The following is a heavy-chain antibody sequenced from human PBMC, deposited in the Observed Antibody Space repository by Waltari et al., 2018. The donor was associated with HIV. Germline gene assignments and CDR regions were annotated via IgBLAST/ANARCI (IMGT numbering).Heavy chain of an antibody. CDR1: GGTFSRSA. J-gene: IGHJ6*02. D-gene: IGHD5-12*01. Sequence: QVQLVQSGAEVKKPGSSVKVSCKASGGTFSRSAISWVRQAPAHGRAWMGGIIPIFGTANYAQKFQGRVTITADESTSTAYMELSSLRSEDTAVYYCARDSRGYSGYPNYYYYGMDVWGQGTTVTVSS. CDR2: IIPIFGTA. V-gene: IGHV1-69*13. CDR3: ARDSRGYSGYPNYYYYGMDV.